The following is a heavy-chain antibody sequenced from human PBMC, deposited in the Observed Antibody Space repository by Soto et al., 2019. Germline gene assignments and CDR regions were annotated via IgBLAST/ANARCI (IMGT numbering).Heavy chain of an antibody. V-gene: IGHV4-30-4*01. D-gene: IGHD2-21*02. CDR1: GASIRSTDYY. CDR3: VRTARQGAVAPHWFDR. Sequence: SETLSLTCTVSGASIRSTDYYWSWIRQAPGKGLEWIGYVYYTGSTYYTPSLMSRLTISVDTSKNQFSLKLTSVTAAETAVYYCVRTARQGAVAPHWFDRWGQGTQVTVSS. J-gene: IGHJ5*02. CDR2: VYYTGST.